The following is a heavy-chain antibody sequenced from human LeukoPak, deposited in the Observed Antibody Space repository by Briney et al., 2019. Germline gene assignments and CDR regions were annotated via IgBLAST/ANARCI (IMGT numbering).Heavy chain of an antibody. D-gene: IGHD2-15*01. V-gene: IGHV3-23*01. J-gene: IGHJ4*02. CDR1: GFTFSSYA. Sequence: GGSLSLSYAASGFTFSSYAMSWVRQAPGKGLEWVSAISGSGGSTYYADSVKGRFTISRDNSKNTLYLEMNSLRPEDTAVYYCVKVATLDDWGQGTLVTVSS. CDR3: VKVATLDD. CDR2: ISGSGGST.